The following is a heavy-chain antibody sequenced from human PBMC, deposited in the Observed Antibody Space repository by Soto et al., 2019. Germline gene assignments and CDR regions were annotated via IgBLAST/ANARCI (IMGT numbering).Heavy chain of an antibody. Sequence: EVQMVESGGGLVQPGGSLRLSCAASGFSISAYWMSWVRQAPGKGLEWVGNINEDGSEENYVDSVKGRFTISRDNARNSLYLQMNSLRVEDTAVYYCCHTWVGGQGTLVTVSS. CDR2: INEDGSEE. CDR3: CHTWV. J-gene: IGHJ4*02. V-gene: IGHV3-7*01. CDR1: GFSISAYW. D-gene: IGHD1-26*01.